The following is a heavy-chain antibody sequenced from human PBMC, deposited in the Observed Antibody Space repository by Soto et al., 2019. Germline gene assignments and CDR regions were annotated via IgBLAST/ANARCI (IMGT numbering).Heavy chain of an antibody. D-gene: IGHD5-12*01. J-gene: IGHJ4*02. Sequence: QLPLQESGSGLVKPSQTLSLTCAVSGGSISSGGYSWSWIRQPPGKGLEWIGYIYHSGSTYYNPSLKSRVTISVDRSKNQFSLKLSSVTAADTAVYYCARVEMATIVVDYWGQGTLVTVSS. CDR2: IYHSGST. V-gene: IGHV4-30-2*01. CDR3: ARVEMATIVVDY. CDR1: GGSISSGGYS.